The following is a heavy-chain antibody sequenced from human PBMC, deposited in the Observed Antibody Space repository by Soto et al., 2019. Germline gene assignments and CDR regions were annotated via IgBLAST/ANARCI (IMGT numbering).Heavy chain of an antibody. CDR1: GGSISDISYC. V-gene: IGHV4-39*01. D-gene: IGHD2-15*01. J-gene: IGHJ5*02. Sequence: SETLSLTCTVSGGSISDISYCWGWIRQPPGKGLQWIGCMFYSGATYYNPSLKNRVTLSVDTSNNEFSLKLVSVTAPDTAVYYCARHKSGSDWLDPWGQGTLVTVPQ. CDR2: MFYSGAT. CDR3: ARHKSGSDWLDP.